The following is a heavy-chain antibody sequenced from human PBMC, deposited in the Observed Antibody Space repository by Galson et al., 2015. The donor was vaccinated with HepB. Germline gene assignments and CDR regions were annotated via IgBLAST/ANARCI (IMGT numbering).Heavy chain of an antibody. CDR3: TTGATGYSSSWYYYYGMDV. CDR2: IKSKTDGGTT. CDR1: GFTFSNAW. J-gene: IGHJ6*02. Sequence: SLRLSCAASGFTFSNAWMSWVRQAPGKGLGWVGRIKSKTDGGTTDYAAPVKGRFTISRDDSKNTLYLQMNSLKTEDTAVYYCTTGATGYSSSWYYYYGMDVWGQGTTVTVSS. V-gene: IGHV3-15*01. D-gene: IGHD6-13*01.